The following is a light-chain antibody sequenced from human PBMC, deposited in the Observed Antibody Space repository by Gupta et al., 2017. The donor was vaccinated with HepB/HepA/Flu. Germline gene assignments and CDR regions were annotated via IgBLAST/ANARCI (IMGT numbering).Light chain of an antibody. CDR1: QSISSW. Sequence: DIQMHHPPSTLSASVEDRVTITCRASQSISSWLAWYQQKPGKAPKLLIYKASSLESGVPSRFSGSGSGTEFTLTISSLQPDDFATYYCQQYNSYPITFGQGTRLEIK. CDR2: KAS. J-gene: IGKJ5*01. V-gene: IGKV1-5*03. CDR3: QQYNSYPIT.